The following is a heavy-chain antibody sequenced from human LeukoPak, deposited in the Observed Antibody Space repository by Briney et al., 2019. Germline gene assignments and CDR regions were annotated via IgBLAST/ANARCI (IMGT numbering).Heavy chain of an antibody. D-gene: IGHD3-10*01. J-gene: IGHJ4*02. Sequence: GGSLRLSCAASGFTFSSYGMHWVRQAPGKGLEWVAVISYDGSNKYYADSVKGRFTVSRDNSKNTLYLQMNSLRAEDTAVYYCARGRHYYGSGRPLDYWGQGTLVTVSS. V-gene: IGHV3-30*03. CDR2: ISYDGSNK. CDR3: ARGRHYYGSGRPLDY. CDR1: GFTFSSYG.